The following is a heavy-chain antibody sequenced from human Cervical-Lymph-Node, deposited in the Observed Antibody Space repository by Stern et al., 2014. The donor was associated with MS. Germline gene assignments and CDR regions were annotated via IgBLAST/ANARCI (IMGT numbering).Heavy chain of an antibody. CDR2: INRSDRRP. D-gene: IGHD6-25*01. CDR1: GYIFSTYS. V-gene: IGHV1-46*01. J-gene: IGHJ4*02. CDR3: ARDVPGFQRLTHFDF. Sequence: VQLVESGAEVKKPGASVNVSCKASGYIFSTYSMHWVRQAPGHGLEWLGIINRSDRRPIDAQIFHVIFIMTLDPSTTPFYMELSILSPDYTAFYSCARDVPGFQRLTHFDFWGQGTLVTLSS.